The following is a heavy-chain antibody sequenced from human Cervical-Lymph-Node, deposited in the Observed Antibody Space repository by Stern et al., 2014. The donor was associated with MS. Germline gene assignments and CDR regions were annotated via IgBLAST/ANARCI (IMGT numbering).Heavy chain of an antibody. Sequence: EDQLVESGGGLVKPGGSLRLSCAASGFTFSSYSMHWVRQAPGKGLEWGSSISSSMSYISYADSVKGRVPISRDNTKNSLYLQMNSLRAEDTAVYYCARDGVVVTAERAFDYWGQGTLVTVSS. CDR3: ARDGVVVTAERAFDY. CDR2: ISSSMSYI. CDR1: GFTFSSYS. V-gene: IGHV3-21*01. D-gene: IGHD2-21*02. J-gene: IGHJ4*02.